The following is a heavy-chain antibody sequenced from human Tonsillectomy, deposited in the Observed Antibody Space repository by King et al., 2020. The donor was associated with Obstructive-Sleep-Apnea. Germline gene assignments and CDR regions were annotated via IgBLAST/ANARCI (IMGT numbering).Heavy chain of an antibody. CDR2: IYPGDSNS. D-gene: IGHD6-13*01. V-gene: IGHV5-51*01. Sequence: VQLVQSGEEVKKPGESLKISCKVSGYNFATEWIGWVRQMPGEGLEWIGFIYPGDSNSRYNPAFEGLVTLSADKSISTLYLQWNTLTASDTAMYYCARRYSSNSAVFDYWGQGTLVTVSS. CDR1: GYNFATEW. CDR3: ARRYSSNSAVFDY. J-gene: IGHJ4*02.